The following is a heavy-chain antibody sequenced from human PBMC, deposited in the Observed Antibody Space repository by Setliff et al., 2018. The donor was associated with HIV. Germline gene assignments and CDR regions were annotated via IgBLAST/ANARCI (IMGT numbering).Heavy chain of an antibody. CDR2: INHSGSD. Sequence: PSETLSLTCAVYGGSFSGYYWSWIRQPPGKGLEWIGEINHSGSDNYNPSLKSRLTISVDTSKNQFSLKLSSVTAADTAVYYCESSQGYDFWSGPTGYYMDVWGKGTTVTVSS. J-gene: IGHJ6*03. CDR1: GGSFSGYY. V-gene: IGHV4-34*01. D-gene: IGHD3-3*01. CDR3: ESSQGYDFWSGPTGYYMDV.